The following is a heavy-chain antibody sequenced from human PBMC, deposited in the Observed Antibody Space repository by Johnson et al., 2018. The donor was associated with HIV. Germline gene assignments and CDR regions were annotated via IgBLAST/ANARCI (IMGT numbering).Heavy chain of an antibody. D-gene: IGHD3-16*01. Sequence: VQLVESGGGLVQSGGSLRLACVASGFIVGTKYMSWVRQAPGKGLEWVSVIYSGGSTYYADSVKGRFTISRDNSKNTLNLHMNSLRAEATAVYYCAREGGIRGPSPVDAFDIWGQGTMVTVSS. CDR2: IYSGGST. J-gene: IGHJ3*02. V-gene: IGHV3-66*01. CDR3: AREGGIRGPSPVDAFDI. CDR1: GFIVGTKY.